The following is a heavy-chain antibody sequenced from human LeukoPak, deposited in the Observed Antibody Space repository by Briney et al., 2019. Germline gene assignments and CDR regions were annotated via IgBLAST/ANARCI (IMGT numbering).Heavy chain of an antibody. D-gene: IGHD3-10*01. CDR3: AKQVDYGSGSRLTN. CDR1: GFTFSSYE. CDR2: ISSSGSTI. V-gene: IGHV3-48*03. Sequence: PGGSLRLSCAASGFTFSSYEMNCVRQAPGKGLEWVSYISSSGSTIYYADSVKGRFTISRDNSKNTLYLQMNSLRAEDTAVYYCAKQVDYGSGSRLTNWGQGTLVTDSS. J-gene: IGHJ4*02.